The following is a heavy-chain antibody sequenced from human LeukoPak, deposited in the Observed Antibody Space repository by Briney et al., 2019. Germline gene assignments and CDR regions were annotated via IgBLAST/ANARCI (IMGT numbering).Heavy chain of an antibody. CDR3: ARGRVLWFGELYPRWFDP. D-gene: IGHD3-10*01. J-gene: IGHJ5*02. Sequence: SETLSLTCAVYGGSFSGYYWSWIRQPPGKGLEWIGEINHSGSTNYNPSLKSRVTISVDTSKNQFSLKLSSVTAADTAVYYCARGRVLWFGELYPRWFDPWGQGTLVTVFS. V-gene: IGHV4-34*01. CDR1: GGSFSGYY. CDR2: INHSGST.